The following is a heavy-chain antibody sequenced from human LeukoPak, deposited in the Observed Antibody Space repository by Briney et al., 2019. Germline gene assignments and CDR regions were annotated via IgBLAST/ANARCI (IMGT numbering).Heavy chain of an antibody. Sequence: PGGSLRLSCAASRFTLSNYWMSWVRQAPGKGLEWVANIKQDGSETYYVDSVKVRFTISRDNAKNSLSLQMNSLRAEDTAVYYCARQRGSGCLDYWGQGTLVTVSS. CDR1: RFTLSNYW. CDR2: IKQDGSET. D-gene: IGHD6-19*01. CDR3: ARQRGSGCLDY. V-gene: IGHV3-7*01. J-gene: IGHJ4*02.